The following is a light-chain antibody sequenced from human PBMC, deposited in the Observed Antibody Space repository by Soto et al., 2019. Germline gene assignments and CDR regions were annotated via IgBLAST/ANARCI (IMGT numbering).Light chain of an antibody. V-gene: IGKV3-20*01. Sequence: LTQSPGTLSLSPGEKATLSCRASQSVSSSYLAWYQQKPGQAPRLLIYGASSRATGIPDRFSGSGSGTDFTLTVSRLEPEDFAVYYCQQFGSSSWTFGQGTNVDIK. CDR2: GAS. J-gene: IGKJ1*01. CDR3: QQFGSSSWT. CDR1: QSVSSSY.